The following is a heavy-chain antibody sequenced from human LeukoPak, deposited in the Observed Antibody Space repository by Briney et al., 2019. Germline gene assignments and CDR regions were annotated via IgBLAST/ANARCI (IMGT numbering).Heavy chain of an antibody. V-gene: IGHV1-2*02. CDR1: GYTFTGYY. CDR3: ARGPYDSSGYSDY. J-gene: IGHJ4*02. Sequence: ASVKVSCKPSGYTFTGYYIHWVRQAPGQGLEWMGWINPNSGGRNYAQKFQDRVTMTRDTSISAVYMELSRLKSDDTAVYYCARGPYDSSGYSDYWGQGTLVTVSS. D-gene: IGHD3-22*01. CDR2: INPNSGGR.